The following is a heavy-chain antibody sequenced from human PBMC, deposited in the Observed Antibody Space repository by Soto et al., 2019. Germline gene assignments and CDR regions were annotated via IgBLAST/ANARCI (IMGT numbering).Heavy chain of an antibody. CDR3: ETADGSSYYFDY. Sequence: SVKVSCKASGGTFSSYTISWVRQAPGQGLEWMGRIIPILGIANYAQKFQGRVTITADKSTSTAYMELSSLRSEDTAVYYCETADGSSYYFDYWGQGTLVTVSS. D-gene: IGHD3-10*01. CDR1: GGTFSSYT. J-gene: IGHJ4*02. CDR2: IIPILGIA. V-gene: IGHV1-69*02.